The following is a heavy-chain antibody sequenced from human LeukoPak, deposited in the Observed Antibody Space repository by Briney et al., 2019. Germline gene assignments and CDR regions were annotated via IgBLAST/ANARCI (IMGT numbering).Heavy chain of an antibody. D-gene: IGHD6-19*01. CDR1: GGSVSSGSYY. Sequence: SETLSLTCTVSGGSVSSGSYYWSWIRQPPGKGLEWIGYVYYSGTANNNPSLNSRVTVSVDTSKNQFSLRLSSVTAADTAVYYCARAEESSGRRIFDYWGQGTLVTVSS. V-gene: IGHV4-61*01. CDR3: ARAEESSGRRIFDY. CDR2: VYYSGTA. J-gene: IGHJ4*02.